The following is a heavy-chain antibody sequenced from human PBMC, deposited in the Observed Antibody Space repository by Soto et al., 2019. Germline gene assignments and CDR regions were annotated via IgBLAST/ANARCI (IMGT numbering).Heavy chain of an antibody. J-gene: IGHJ4*01. CDR3: TTDSYSTMIEVRFDY. V-gene: IGHV3-15*07. Sequence: GGSLRLSCAGSGFVFSNAWINWVRQAPGKGLEWVGRIKSKALGGTTDFATPVRGRFAITRDDSRTMAYMQMSSLNTEDTAVYYCTTDSYSTMIEVRFDYWGHGT. CDR2: IKSKALGGTT. CDR1: GFVFSNAW. D-gene: IGHD3-22*01.